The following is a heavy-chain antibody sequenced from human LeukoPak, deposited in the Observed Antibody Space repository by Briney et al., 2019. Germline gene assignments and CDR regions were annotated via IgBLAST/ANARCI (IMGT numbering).Heavy chain of an antibody. J-gene: IGHJ3*02. CDR3: AREWELLAPDAFDI. V-gene: IGHV1-2*02. CDR2: FNPNSGGT. Sequence: GASVKVSCKASGYTFTGYYMLWVRQAPGQGLEWMGWFNPNSGGTNYAQKFQGRVTMTRDTSISTAYMELSRLRSDDTAVYYCAREWELLAPDAFDIWGQGTMVTVSS. CDR1: GYTFTGYY. D-gene: IGHD1-26*01.